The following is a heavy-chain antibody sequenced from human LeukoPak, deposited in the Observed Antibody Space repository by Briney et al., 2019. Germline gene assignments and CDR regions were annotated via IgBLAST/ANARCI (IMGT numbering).Heavy chain of an antibody. CDR1: GFTFSSYS. CDR2: ISSSSSYI. CDR3: ARDWPWGFIAVAGTGENYFDY. V-gene: IGHV3-21*04. Sequence: GGSLRLSCAASGFTFSSYSMNWVRQAPGKGLEWVSSISSSSSYIYYADSVKGRFTISRDNAKNSLYLQMNSLRAEDTAVYYCARDWPWGFIAVAGTGENYFDYWGQGTLVTVSS. J-gene: IGHJ4*02. D-gene: IGHD6-19*01.